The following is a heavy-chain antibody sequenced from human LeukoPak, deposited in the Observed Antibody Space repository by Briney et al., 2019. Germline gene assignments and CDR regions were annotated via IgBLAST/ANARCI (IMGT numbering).Heavy chain of an antibody. CDR1: GFTFSSYG. J-gene: IGHJ5*02. CDR2: IWYDGSNE. D-gene: IGHD3-22*01. CDR3: SRDSGYSDSSGYSLS. V-gene: IGHV3-33*01. Sequence: GGSLRLSCAASGFTFSSYGMHWVRQAPGKGLEWVAVIWYDGSNEYCADSVKGRFTISRDNSKNTLYLQMNSLRAEDTAVYFCSRDSGYSDSSGYSLSWGQGTLVTVSS.